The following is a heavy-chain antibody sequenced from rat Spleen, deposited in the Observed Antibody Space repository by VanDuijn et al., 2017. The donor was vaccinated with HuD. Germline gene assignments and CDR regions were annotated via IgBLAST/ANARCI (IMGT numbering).Heavy chain of an antibody. Sequence: EVQLVESGGGLVQPGRSMKLSCAASGFTFSNYDMAWVRRAPKKGLEWVATIRHDGTSTNYGDSVKGRFTISRDSAKSTLYLQMDSLRSEDTATYYCTRGHYGGYWFAYWGQGTLVTVSS. CDR1: GFTFSNYD. D-gene: IGHD1-11*01. CDR2: IRHDGTST. V-gene: IGHV5-22*01. J-gene: IGHJ3*01. CDR3: TRGHYGGYWFAY.